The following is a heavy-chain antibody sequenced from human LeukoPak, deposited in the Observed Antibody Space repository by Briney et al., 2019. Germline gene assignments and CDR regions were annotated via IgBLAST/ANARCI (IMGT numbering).Heavy chain of an antibody. Sequence: PGGSLRLSCAASGFTFDDYGMSWVRQAPGKGLEWVSGINWNGGSTGYADSVKGRFTISRDNAKNSLYLQMNSLGAEDTALYYCARGRVAGSIFDYWGQGTLVTVSS. CDR2: INWNGGST. CDR1: GFTFDDYG. D-gene: IGHD3-10*01. J-gene: IGHJ4*02. CDR3: ARGRVAGSIFDY. V-gene: IGHV3-20*04.